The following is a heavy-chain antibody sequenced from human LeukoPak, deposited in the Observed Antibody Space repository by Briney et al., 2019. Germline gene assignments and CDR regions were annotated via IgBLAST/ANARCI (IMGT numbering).Heavy chain of an antibody. CDR2: ISYDGRNK. CDR1: GFTFNNHD. J-gene: IGHJ3*01. V-gene: IGHV3-30*18. D-gene: IGHD2-15*01. Sequence: GGSLRLSCAASGFTFNNHDMHWVRQALGKGLEWVAGISYDGRNKYYADSVKGRFTISRDNSKNTLNLRMNSLRTEDTAVYYCAKPRDIDSWAFDVWGQGTMVTVS. CDR3: AKPRDIDSWAFDV.